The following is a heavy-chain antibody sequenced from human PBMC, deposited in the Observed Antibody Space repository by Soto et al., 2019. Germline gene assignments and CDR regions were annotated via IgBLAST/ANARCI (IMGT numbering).Heavy chain of an antibody. Sequence: SVKVSCKASGGTFSSYSISWVRQAPGQGLEWMGGIIPIFGTANYAQKFQGRVTMTTDTSTSTAYMELRSLRSDDTAVYYCARADYYDIHYYWGQGTLVTVPS. CDR2: IIPIFGTA. CDR1: GGTFSSYS. J-gene: IGHJ4*02. V-gene: IGHV1-69*05. D-gene: IGHD3-22*01. CDR3: ARADYYDIHYY.